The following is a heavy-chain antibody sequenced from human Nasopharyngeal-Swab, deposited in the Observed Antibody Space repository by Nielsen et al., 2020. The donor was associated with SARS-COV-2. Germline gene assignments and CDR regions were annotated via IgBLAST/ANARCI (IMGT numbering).Heavy chain of an antibody. CDR1: GFTFSSYA. J-gene: IGHJ5*02. V-gene: IGHV3-30-3*01. CDR2: ISYDGSNK. Sequence: SCAASGFTFSSYAMHWVRQAPGKGLEWVAVISYDGSNKYYADSVKGRFTISRDNSKNTLYLQMNSLRAEDTAVYYCARETIFGVVITHNWFDPRGQGTLVTVSS. CDR3: ARETIFGVVITHNWFDP. D-gene: IGHD3-3*01.